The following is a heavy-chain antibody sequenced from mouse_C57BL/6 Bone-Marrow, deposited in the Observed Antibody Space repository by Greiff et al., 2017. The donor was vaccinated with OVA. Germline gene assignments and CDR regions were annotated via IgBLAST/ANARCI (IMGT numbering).Heavy chain of an antibody. CDR1: GYSITSGYY. CDR3: ARDPYDGYYTWYFDY. D-gene: IGHD2-3*01. V-gene: IGHV3-6*01. J-gene: IGHJ2*01. Sequence: QLQQSGPGLVKPSQSLSLTCSVTGYSITSGYYWNWIRQFPGNKLEWMGYISYDGSNNYNPSLKNRISITRDTSKNQFFLKLNSVTTEDTATYYCARDPYDGYYTWYFDYWGQGTTLTVSS. CDR2: ISYDGSN.